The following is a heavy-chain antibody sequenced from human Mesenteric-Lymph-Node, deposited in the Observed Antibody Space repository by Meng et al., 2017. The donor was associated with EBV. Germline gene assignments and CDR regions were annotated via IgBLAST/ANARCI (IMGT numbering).Heavy chain of an antibody. Sequence: QLPLQESGYGLVKPSQTRSLTCAVSGGSVSSGGYSWSWIRQPPGKGLEWIGYIYHFGSPNYNPSLKSRVTISVDRSKNQFSLNLTSMTAADTAVYYCARRGIAEGFDFWGQGTLVTVSS. V-gene: IGHV4-30-2*01. CDR1: GGSVSSGGYS. CDR2: IYHFGSP. CDR3: ARRGIAEGFDF. J-gene: IGHJ4*02.